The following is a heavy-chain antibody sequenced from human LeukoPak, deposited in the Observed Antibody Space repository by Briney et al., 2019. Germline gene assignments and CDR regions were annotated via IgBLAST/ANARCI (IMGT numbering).Heavy chain of an antibody. Sequence: PGGSLRLSCAASGFTFGSYAMHWVRQAPGKGLEWVAVISYDGSNKYYADTVKGRFTISRDNSKNTLYLQMNSLRAEDTAVYYCARDPERITMIVVVINFDYWGQGTLVTVSS. V-gene: IGHV3-30*01. CDR2: ISYDGSNK. J-gene: IGHJ4*02. D-gene: IGHD3-22*01. CDR3: ARDPERITMIVVVINFDY. CDR1: GFTFGSYA.